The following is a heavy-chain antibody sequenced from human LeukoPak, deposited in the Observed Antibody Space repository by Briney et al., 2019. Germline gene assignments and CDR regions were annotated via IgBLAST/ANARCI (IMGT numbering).Heavy chain of an antibody. CDR2: IRYDESNK. V-gene: IGHV3-30*02. D-gene: IGHD6-13*01. J-gene: IGHJ3*02. Sequence: SGGSLRLSCAASGFTFSSYGMHWVRQAPGKGLEWVAFIRYDESNKYYADSVKGRFTIFRDNSKNTLYLQMNSLRAEDMAVYYCAKDRSSSWYRDAFDIRGQGTRVTVSS. CDR1: GFTFSSYG. CDR3: AKDRSSSWYRDAFDI.